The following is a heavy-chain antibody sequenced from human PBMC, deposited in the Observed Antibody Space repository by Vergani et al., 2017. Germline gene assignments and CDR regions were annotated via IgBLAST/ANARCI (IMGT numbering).Heavy chain of an antibody. CDR1: GYTFSNYY. CDR2: INPSGGQT. CDR3: ARGYYGILTGYQD. D-gene: IGHD3-9*01. V-gene: IGHV1-46*03. J-gene: IGHJ4*02. Sequence: QVQVVQSGAEVKKSGASVKVSCKTSGYTFSNYYMHWVRQAPGQGLEWMGIINPSGGQTNYAQKFQGRVTMTRDTSTSTVYMELSSLRSEDTAIYYCARGYYGILTGYQDWGQGTLVTVSA.